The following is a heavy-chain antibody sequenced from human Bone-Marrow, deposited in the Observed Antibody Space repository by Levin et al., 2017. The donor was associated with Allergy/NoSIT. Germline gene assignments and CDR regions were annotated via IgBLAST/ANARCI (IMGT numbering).Heavy chain of an antibody. D-gene: IGHD3-16*02. V-gene: IGHV3-48*04. Sequence: GGSLRLSCIASGFEFSSYTLNWVRQAPGKGLEWVSYISESSETIYYADSVKGRFTISRDDAKNSPYLQMSSLRGEDTALYYCAGDRGGRKAYKYRPDAFDLWGQGTIVTVSS. CDR2: ISESSETI. CDR3: AGDRGGRKAYKYRPDAFDL. J-gene: IGHJ3*01. CDR1: GFEFSSYT.